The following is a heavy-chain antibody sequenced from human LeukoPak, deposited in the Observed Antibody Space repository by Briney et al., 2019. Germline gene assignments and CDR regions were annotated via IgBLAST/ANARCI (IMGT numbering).Heavy chain of an antibody. CDR2: ISYDGSNK. CDR3: AKTFGSYDILTGYYAADAFDI. CDR1: GFTFSSYG. Sequence: GRSLRLSCAASGFTFSSYGMHWVRQAPGKGLEWVAVISYDGSNKYYADSVKGRFTISRDNSKNTLYLQMNSLRAEDTAVYYCAKTFGSYDILTGYYAADAFDIWGQGTTVTVSS. D-gene: IGHD3-9*01. V-gene: IGHV3-30*18. J-gene: IGHJ3*02.